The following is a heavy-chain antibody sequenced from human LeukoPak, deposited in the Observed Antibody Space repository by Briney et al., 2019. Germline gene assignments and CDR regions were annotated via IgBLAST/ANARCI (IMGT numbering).Heavy chain of an antibody. CDR2: ISYDGSNK. Sequence: PGGSLRLSCAASGFTFSSYAMHWVRQAPGKGLKWVAVISYDGSNKYYADSVKGRFTISRDNSKNTLYLQMNSLRAEDTAVYYCARDYGSGTKDYWGQGTLVTVSS. CDR1: GFTFSSYA. CDR3: ARDYGSGTKDY. J-gene: IGHJ4*02. D-gene: IGHD3-10*01. V-gene: IGHV3-30-3*01.